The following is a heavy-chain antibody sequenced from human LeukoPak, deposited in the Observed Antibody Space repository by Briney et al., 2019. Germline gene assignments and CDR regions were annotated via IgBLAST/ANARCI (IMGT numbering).Heavy chain of an antibody. Sequence: PGGSLRLSCAASGFTFSSYSMNWVRQTPGKGLEWVSSISTSSSNTYYADSVKGRFTISRDNAKNSLYLQMSSLRAEDTAVYYCARDLYSSGWYNCFDYWGQGTLVTVSS. CDR2: ISTSSSNT. V-gene: IGHV3-21*01. J-gene: IGHJ4*02. CDR1: GFTFSSYS. CDR3: ARDLYSSGWYNCFDY. D-gene: IGHD6-19*01.